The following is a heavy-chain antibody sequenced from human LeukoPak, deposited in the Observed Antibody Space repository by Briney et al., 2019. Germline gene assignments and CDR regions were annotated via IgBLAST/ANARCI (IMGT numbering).Heavy chain of an antibody. D-gene: IGHD4-23*01. CDR1: GFSFSSYA. CDR3: AKYGGVTPPHQAFDY. V-gene: IGHV3-23*01. CDR2: ISGSGGST. Sequence: PGGSLRLSCAASGFSFSSYAMSWVRQAPGKGLEWVSAISGSGGSTYYADSVKGRFTISRDNSKNTLYLQMNSLRAEDTAVYYCAKYGGVTPPHQAFDYWGQGTLVTVSS. J-gene: IGHJ4*02.